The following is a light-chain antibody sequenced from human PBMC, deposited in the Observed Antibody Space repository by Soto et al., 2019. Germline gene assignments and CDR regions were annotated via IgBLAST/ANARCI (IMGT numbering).Light chain of an antibody. J-gene: IGKJ4*01. CDR2: DAS. CDR3: QQRAGWPLT. Sequence: EIVLTQSPATLSLSPGERATVSCRASQSVNSYFAWYQQTPGQAPRLLIYDASNRATDIPARLSGSGSGTDFTLTISSLEPEDFGVYYCQQRAGWPLTFGGGTKVDIK. V-gene: IGKV3-11*01. CDR1: QSVNSY.